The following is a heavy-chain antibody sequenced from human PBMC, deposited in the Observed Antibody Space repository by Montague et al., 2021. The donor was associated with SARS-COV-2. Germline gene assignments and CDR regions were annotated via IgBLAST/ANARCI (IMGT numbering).Heavy chain of an antibody. D-gene: IGHD4-23*01. CDR2: INHSGTT. Sequence: SETLSLTCAVYGGSFSGYYWTWIRQSPGKGLEWIAEINHSGTTNYNFNPSPRSRVTISVDTSKSQFPLKLSSVPAADTGVYYCARWDPQTLTLIGLRGKSASDYWGQGTLVTVSS. J-gene: IGHJ4*02. V-gene: IGHV4-34*01. CDR1: GGSFSGYY. CDR3: ARWDPQTLTLIGLRGKSASDY.